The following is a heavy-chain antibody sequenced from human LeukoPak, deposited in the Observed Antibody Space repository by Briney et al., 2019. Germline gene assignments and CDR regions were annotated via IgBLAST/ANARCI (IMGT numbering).Heavy chain of an antibody. CDR2: INHSGST. D-gene: IGHD2-2*01. CDR3: ARLRCSSTSCYAGKGYYMDV. V-gene: IGHV4-34*01. J-gene: IGHJ6*03. CDR1: GGSFSGYY. Sequence: SETLSLTRAVYGGSFSGYYWSWIRQPPGKGLEWIGEINHSGSTNYNPSLKSRVTISVDTSKNQFSLKLSSVTAADTAVYYCARLRCSSTSCYAGKGYYMDVWGKGTTVTISS.